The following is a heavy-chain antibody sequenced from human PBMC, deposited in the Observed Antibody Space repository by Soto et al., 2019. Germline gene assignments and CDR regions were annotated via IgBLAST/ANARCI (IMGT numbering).Heavy chain of an antibody. Sequence: GGSLRLSCAASGFTFSDYYMSWIRQAPGKGLEWVSYISSSGSTIYYADSVKGRFTISRDNAKNSLYLQMNSLRAEDTAVYYCARDLAYDFWSGYYSGGFDYWGQGTLVTVSS. CDR2: ISSSGSTI. CDR3: ARDLAYDFWSGYYSGGFDY. D-gene: IGHD3-3*01. J-gene: IGHJ4*02. V-gene: IGHV3-11*01. CDR1: GFTFSDYY.